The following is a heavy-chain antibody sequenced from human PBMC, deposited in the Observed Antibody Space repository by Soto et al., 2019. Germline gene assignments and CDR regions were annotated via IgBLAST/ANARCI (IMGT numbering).Heavy chain of an antibody. D-gene: IGHD3-3*01. J-gene: IGHJ4*02. CDR2: IVVGSGKT. V-gene: IGHV1-58*01. CDR1: GFTFTSSA. CDR3: ARPLKYYDSWSGYPPFDY. Sequence: SVKLSCKASGFTFTSSAVQWVRQARGQRLEWIGWIVVGSGKTNYAQKFQERVTITTDKSTSTAYMELSSLRSEDTAVYYCARPLKYYDSWSGYPPFDYWGQGTQVTVSS.